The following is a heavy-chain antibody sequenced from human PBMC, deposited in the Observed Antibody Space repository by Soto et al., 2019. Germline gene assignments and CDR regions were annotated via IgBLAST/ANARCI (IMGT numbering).Heavy chain of an antibody. CDR2: INSDGSST. CDR3: AADREWELL. V-gene: IGHV3-48*03. Sequence: PGGSLRLSCAASGFTFSSYEMSWVRQAPGKGLEWVSYINSDGSSTSYADSVKGRFTISRDNAKNSLFLQMNSLIDEDTSVYYCAADREWELLWGQGTLVTVSS. J-gene: IGHJ4*02. D-gene: IGHD1-26*01. CDR1: GFTFSSYE.